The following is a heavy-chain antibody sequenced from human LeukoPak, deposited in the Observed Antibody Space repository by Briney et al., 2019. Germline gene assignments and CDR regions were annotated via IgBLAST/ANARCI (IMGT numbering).Heavy chain of an antibody. Sequence: GGSLRLSCAASGFTFSSYWMNWARQAPGKGLEWVASINHNGNVNYYVDSVKGRFTISRYNAKNSLYLQMSNLRAEDTAVYFCARGGGLDVWGEGATVTVSS. D-gene: IGHD3-16*01. J-gene: IGHJ6*04. CDR2: INHNGNVN. V-gene: IGHV3-7*03. CDR1: GFTFSSYW. CDR3: ARGGGLDV.